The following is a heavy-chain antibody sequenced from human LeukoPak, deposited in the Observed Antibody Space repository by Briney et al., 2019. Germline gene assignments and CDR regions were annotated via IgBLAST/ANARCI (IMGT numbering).Heavy chain of an antibody. V-gene: IGHV3-23*01. D-gene: IGHD6-13*01. J-gene: IGHJ5*02. CDR1: GFTFSSYA. CDR3: AKCPYSSSWYWFDP. Sequence: GGSLRLSCAASGFTFSSYAMSWVRQAPGKGLEWVSAISGSGGSTYYADSVKGRFTISTDKSKNTLYLQMNSLRAEDTAVYYCAKCPYSSSWYWFDPWGQGTLVTVSS. CDR2: ISGSGGST.